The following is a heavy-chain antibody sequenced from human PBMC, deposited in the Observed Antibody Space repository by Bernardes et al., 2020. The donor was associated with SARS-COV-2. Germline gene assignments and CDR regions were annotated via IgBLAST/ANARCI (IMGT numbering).Heavy chain of an antibody. V-gene: IGHV4-4*07. Sequence: SEPLSLTCTVSGGSISSDYWSWIRQPAGKGLEWIGRIYSTGTTNYNPSLKSRVTISIDTSKNQFSLKLTSVTAADAAVYYCAKAGFVSGWLPYYFDFWGQGTLVTVSS. CDR1: GGSISSDY. CDR2: IYSTGTT. D-gene: IGHD6-19*01. CDR3: AKAGFVSGWLPYYFDF. J-gene: IGHJ4*02.